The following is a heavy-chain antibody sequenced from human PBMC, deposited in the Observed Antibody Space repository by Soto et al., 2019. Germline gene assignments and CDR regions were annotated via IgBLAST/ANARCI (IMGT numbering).Heavy chain of an antibody. J-gene: IGHJ4*02. D-gene: IGHD3-16*01. CDR1: GFNFGHYA. CDR2: LSFDRSNE. V-gene: IGHV3-30-3*01. CDR3: AGVEYSFGTPFLDY. Sequence: QVQLVESGGGVVQPGRSLRLSCSASGFNFGHYAMHWVRQAPGKGLEWVAALSFDRSNEYFADSLRGRFTISRDNSKNTLYLQLNSLGAEDTAVYYCAGVEYSFGTPFLDYWGQGTLVNVSS.